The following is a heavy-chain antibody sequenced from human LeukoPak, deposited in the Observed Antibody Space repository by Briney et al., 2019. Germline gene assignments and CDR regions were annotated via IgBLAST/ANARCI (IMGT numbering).Heavy chain of an antibody. J-gene: IGHJ4*02. CDR1: GCTFTGYY. Sequence: ASVKVSCKASGCTFTGYYMHWVRQAPGQGLEWMGWINPNSGGTNYAQKFQGRVTMTRDTSISTAYMELSRLRSDDTAVYYCARAGQMGATDFDYWGQGTLVTVSS. V-gene: IGHV1-2*02. D-gene: IGHD1-26*01. CDR2: INPNSGGT. CDR3: ARAGQMGATDFDY.